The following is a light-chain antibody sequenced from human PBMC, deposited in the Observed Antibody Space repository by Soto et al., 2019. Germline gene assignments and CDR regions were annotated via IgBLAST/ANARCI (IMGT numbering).Light chain of an antibody. Sequence: DIQMTQSPSSLAASVGDRITITCRASQTISNYLNWYQQKPGKAPKLLIYAISSLYGGVPPRFSGSGSGTDFTLTITSLQPEDFATYSCQQSYTTPHTFGQGTKVDIK. CDR2: AIS. CDR3: QQSYTTPHT. CDR1: QTISNY. J-gene: IGKJ2*01. V-gene: IGKV1-39*01.